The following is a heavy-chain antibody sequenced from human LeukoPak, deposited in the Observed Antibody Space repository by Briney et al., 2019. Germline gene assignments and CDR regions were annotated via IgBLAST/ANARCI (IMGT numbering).Heavy chain of an antibody. V-gene: IGHV4-30-2*01. Sequence: SETLSLTCVVSDGSINSGGYSWSWIRQPPGKGLEWIGNIHYSGSTNYHPSLKSRVIISIDRSKVQFSLKLTSVTAPDTAGYYCAREVVGVETMSRALDGWGQGTTGIVSS. CDR2: IHYSGST. CDR3: AREVVGVETMSRALDG. J-gene: IGHJ6*02. CDR1: DGSINSGGYS. D-gene: IGHD5-24*01.